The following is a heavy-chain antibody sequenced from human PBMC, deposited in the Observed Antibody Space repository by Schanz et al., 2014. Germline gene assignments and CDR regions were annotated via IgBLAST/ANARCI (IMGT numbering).Heavy chain of an antibody. J-gene: IGHJ4*02. CDR3: VRDTDYQFDY. CDR1: GFTFSDSW. Sequence: EVQLVESGGGLVQPGGSLRLSCAASGFTFSDSWMHWVRQAPGTGLVWVSRTSNDGSFTTFADSVKGRFTISRDNAKNTLYLQMNSLRAEDTAVYYCVRDTDYQFDYWGQGTLVTVSS. CDR2: TSNDGSFT. D-gene: IGHD4-17*01. V-gene: IGHV3-74*01.